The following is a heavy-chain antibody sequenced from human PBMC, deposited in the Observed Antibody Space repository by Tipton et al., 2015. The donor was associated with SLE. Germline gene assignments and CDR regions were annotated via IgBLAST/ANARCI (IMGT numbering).Heavy chain of an antibody. J-gene: IGHJ6*04. CDR3: AREGLRFLHMDV. Sequence: TLSLTCTVSGGSINNYYWSWIRQTPGKGLEWIGNVFYSGSTHYNPSLKSRVIMSVDTSKNEFSLKVSSVTAADTAVYYCAREGLRFLHMDVWGRGTTVIVSS. D-gene: IGHD3-3*01. CDR2: VFYSGST. V-gene: IGHV4-59*01. CDR1: GGSINNYY.